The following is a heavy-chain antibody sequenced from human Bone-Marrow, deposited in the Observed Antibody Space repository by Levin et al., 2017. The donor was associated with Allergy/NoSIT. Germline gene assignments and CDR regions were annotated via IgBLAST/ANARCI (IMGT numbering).Heavy chain of an antibody. D-gene: IGHD3-16*02. CDR1: GFTFSSYA. CDR3: AREAGEGEYDYVWGSYRSYYFDY. CDR2: ISYDGSNK. J-gene: IGHJ4*02. V-gene: IGHV3-30*04. Sequence: PGGSLRLSCAASGFTFSSYAMHWVRQAPGKGLEWVAVISYDGSNKYYADSVKGRFTISRDNSKNTLYLQMNSLRAEDTAVYYCAREAGEGEYDYVWGSYRSYYFDYWGQGTLVTVSS.